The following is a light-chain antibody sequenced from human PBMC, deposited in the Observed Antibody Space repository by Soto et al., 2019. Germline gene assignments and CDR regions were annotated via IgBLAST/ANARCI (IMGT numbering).Light chain of an antibody. CDR3: WSYAGSYTLV. V-gene: IGLV2-11*01. CDR2: DVS. Sequence: QAALTQPRSVSGSPGQSVTISCTGTSSDVGGYNYVSWYQQHPGKAPKLMIYDVSKRPSGVPDRLSGSKSGNTASLTISGLQAEDEADYHCWSYAGSYTLVFGPGTKVTV. CDR1: SSDVGGYNY. J-gene: IGLJ1*01.